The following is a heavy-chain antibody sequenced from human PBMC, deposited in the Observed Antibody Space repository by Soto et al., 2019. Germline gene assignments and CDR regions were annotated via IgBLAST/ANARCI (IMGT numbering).Heavy chain of an antibody. V-gene: IGHV3-53*01. CDR3: AKDGRGWWSHYNSVGY. J-gene: IGHJ4*02. CDR2: IYSTGTT. Sequence: EVQLVESGGGLIQPGGSLKLSCAASGFTVGNNYMSWVRQAPGKGLEWVSLIYSTGTTKYADSVKGRFTVSRDNANTTLNLQMNGRRAEDTAVYYCAKDGRGWWSHYNSVGYWGQGTLVTVSS. CDR1: GFTVGNNY. D-gene: IGHD3-10*01.